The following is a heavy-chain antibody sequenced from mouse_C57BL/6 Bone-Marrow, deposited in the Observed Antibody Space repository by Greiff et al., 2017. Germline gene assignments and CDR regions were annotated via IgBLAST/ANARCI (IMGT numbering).Heavy chain of an antibody. D-gene: IGHD1-1*02. V-gene: IGHV1-82*01. Sequence: QVQLQQSGPELVKPGASVKISCKASGYAFSSSWMNWVKQRPGKGLEWIGRIYPGDGDTNYNGKFKGKATLTADKSSSTAYMQLSSLTSEDSAVYFCARNGGCYYWYFDVWGTGTTVTVSS. CDR3: ARNGGCYYWYFDV. CDR1: GYAFSSSW. CDR2: IYPGDGDT. J-gene: IGHJ1*03.